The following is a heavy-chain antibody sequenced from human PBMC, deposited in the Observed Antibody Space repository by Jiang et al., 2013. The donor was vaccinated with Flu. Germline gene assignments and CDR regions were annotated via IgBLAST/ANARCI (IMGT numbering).Heavy chain of an antibody. CDR2: ISAYNGNT. CDR1: GYTFTSYG. CDR3: ARDRDRRYYDFWSGYYYYYYGMDV. D-gene: IGHD3-3*01. Sequence: GAEVKKPGASVKVSCKASGYTFTSYGISWVRQAPGQGLEWMGWISAYNGNTNYAQKLQGRVTMTTDTSTSTAYMELRSLRSDDTAVYYCARDRDRRYYDFWSGYYYYYYGMDVWGQGDHGHRLL. V-gene: IGHV1-18*01. J-gene: IGHJ6*02.